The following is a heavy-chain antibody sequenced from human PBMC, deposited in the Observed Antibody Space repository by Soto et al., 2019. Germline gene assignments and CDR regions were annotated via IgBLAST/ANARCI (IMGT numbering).Heavy chain of an antibody. J-gene: IGHJ4*02. CDR2: IYHTGST. CDR1: GDSISRGFYY. D-gene: IGHD1-20*01. CDR3: ARHGGKLGITGTMGNFDY. V-gene: IGHV4-31*03. Sequence: PSETLSLTCTVSGDSISRGFYYWSWIRQHPGKGLEWIGNIYHTGSTDFNPSLKSRLTMSVDTSKNQFSLRLTSVTAADTAVYYCARHGGKLGITGTMGNFDYWGQGSLVTVSS.